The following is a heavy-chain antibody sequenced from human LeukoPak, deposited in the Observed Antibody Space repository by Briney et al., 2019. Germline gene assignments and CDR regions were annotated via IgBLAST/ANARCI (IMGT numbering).Heavy chain of an antibody. J-gene: IGHJ4*02. Sequence: SETLSLTCTVSGGSISSSSYYWGWIRQPPGKGLEWIGSIYYSGSTYYNPSLKSRVTISVDTSKNQFSLKLSSVTAADTAVYYCARGYFDWSPRGYFDYWGQGTLVTVSS. CDR3: ARGYFDWSPRGYFDY. CDR1: GGSISSSSYY. D-gene: IGHD3-9*01. V-gene: IGHV4-39*07. CDR2: IYYSGST.